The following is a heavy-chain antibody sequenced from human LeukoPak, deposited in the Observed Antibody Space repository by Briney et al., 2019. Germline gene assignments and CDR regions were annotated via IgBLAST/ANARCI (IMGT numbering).Heavy chain of an antibody. Sequence: RASETLSLTCAVYGGSFSGYYWSWIRQPPGKGLEWIGEINHSGSTNYNPSLKSRVTISVDTSKNQFSLKLSSVTAADTAVYYCARGVTHPGGDYVDYWGQGTLVTVSS. J-gene: IGHJ4*02. CDR1: GGSFSGYY. V-gene: IGHV4-34*01. D-gene: IGHD4-17*01. CDR2: INHSGST. CDR3: ARGVTHPGGDYVDY.